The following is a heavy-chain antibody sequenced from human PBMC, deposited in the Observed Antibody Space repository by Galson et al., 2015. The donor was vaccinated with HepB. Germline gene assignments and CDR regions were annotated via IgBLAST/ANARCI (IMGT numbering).Heavy chain of an antibody. V-gene: IGHV3-7*01. Sequence: SLRLSCAASGFTFSRFWMSWVRQAPGKGLEWVANIKEDGSERNYVDSMRGRFTISRDNAKNSLHLQMNSLRAEDTAVYYCSRESGFYEILTGYSPNARYFLYWGQGALVTVSA. CDR3: SRESGFYEILTGYSPNARYFLY. CDR2: IKEDGSER. J-gene: IGHJ4*02. CDR1: GFTFSRFW. D-gene: IGHD3-9*01.